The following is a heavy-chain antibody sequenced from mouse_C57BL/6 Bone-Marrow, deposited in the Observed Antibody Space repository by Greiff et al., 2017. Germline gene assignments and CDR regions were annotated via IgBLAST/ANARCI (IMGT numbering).Heavy chain of an antibody. Sequence: VQLQQSGAELVRPGASVKLSCTASGFNIKDDYMHWVKQRPEQGLEWIGWIDPENGDTKYASKFQGKATITADTSSNTAYLQLSSLTSEDTAVYYCTRDDYVAWFAYWGQGTLVTVSA. D-gene: IGHD2-4*01. V-gene: IGHV14-4*01. CDR3: TRDDYVAWFAY. CDR1: GFNIKDDY. J-gene: IGHJ3*01. CDR2: IDPENGDT.